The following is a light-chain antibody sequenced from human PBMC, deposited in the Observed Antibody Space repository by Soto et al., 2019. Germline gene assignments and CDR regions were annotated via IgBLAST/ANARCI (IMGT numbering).Light chain of an antibody. J-gene: IGKJ2*01. V-gene: IGKV3-15*01. Sequence: EIVMTQSPATLSVSPGDRATLSCRASQSVCSNLAWYLQKPGQAPRLLMYGASPRAIGIPVRFSRSGSGTEITLTSSSLQPEDLAVYYCQPYYDWPLHTFGHGTKPEIK. CDR3: QPYYDWPLHT. CDR2: GAS. CDR1: QSVCSN.